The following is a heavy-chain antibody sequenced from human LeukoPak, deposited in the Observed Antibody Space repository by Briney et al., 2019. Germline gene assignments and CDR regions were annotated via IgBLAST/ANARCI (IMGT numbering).Heavy chain of an antibody. V-gene: IGHV3-20*04. Sequence: GGSLRLSCAASGFTFDNYGMSWVRQAPGKGLEWVSGINWNGRSTDYADSVKGRFTISRDNAKNSPYLQMNSLRAEDTAFYYCARAPGVSGSYNWNDPFDYWGQGTLVTVSS. CDR2: INWNGRST. D-gene: IGHD1-20*01. CDR3: ARAPGVSGSYNWNDPFDY. CDR1: GFTFDNYG. J-gene: IGHJ4*02.